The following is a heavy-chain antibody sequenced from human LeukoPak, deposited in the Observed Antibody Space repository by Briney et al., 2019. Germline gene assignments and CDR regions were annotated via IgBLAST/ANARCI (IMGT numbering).Heavy chain of an antibody. D-gene: IGHD6-19*01. V-gene: IGHV1-2*02. CDR3: ARAEIFQVAGPDAFDI. CDR1: GYXFTGYY. CDR2: INPNSGGT. Sequence: ASVKVSCKASGYXFTGYYIHWVRQAPGQGLEWMGWINPNSGGTNYAQKFQGRVTMTRDTSISTAYMELSRLRSDGTAVYYCARAEIFQVAGPDAFDIWGQGTMVTVSS. J-gene: IGHJ3*02.